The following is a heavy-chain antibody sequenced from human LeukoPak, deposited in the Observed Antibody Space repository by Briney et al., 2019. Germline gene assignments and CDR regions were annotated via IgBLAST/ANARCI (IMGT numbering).Heavy chain of an antibody. Sequence: GGSLRLSCAASAFIFSRYGMHWVRQAPGKGLEWVAFIRYDGSNKYYADSVKGRFTISRDNSKNTLYLQMNSLRAEDTAVYYCAKEIWPTVTTPGWTYFDYWGQGALVTVSS. CDR3: AKEIWPTVTTPGWTYFDY. CDR1: AFIFSRYG. V-gene: IGHV3-30*02. J-gene: IGHJ4*02. D-gene: IGHD4-17*01. CDR2: IRYDGSNK.